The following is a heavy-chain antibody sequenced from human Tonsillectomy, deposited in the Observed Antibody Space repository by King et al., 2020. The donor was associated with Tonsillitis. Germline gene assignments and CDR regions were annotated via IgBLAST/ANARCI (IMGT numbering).Heavy chain of an antibody. CDR3: ASDCHKILRYFDWTYNWFDP. D-gene: IGHD3-9*01. CDR1: GYTFTDYY. Sequence: QLVQSGAEVKKPGASVKVSCKASGYTFTDYYMHWVRQAPGQGLEWMGWINPNSGGTKYAQKFQGRVTMTRDTSISTAYMELSRLRSDDTAVYYCASDCHKILRYFDWTYNWFDPWGQGTLVTVSS. V-gene: IGHV1-2*02. J-gene: IGHJ5*02. CDR2: INPNSGGT.